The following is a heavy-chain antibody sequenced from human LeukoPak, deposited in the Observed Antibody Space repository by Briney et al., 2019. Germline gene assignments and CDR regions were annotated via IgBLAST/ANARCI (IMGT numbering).Heavy chain of an antibody. J-gene: IGHJ4*02. CDR3: ARGLFGGFAAAPFDH. CDR1: GGTFDNYA. CDR2: IIPMLGKT. Sequence: SVKVSCKASGGTFDNYAVSWVRQAPGLGLEWMGRIIPMLGKTNSAQKFQDRVTITADTSTGTAYMELTNLRSDDTAVYFCARGLFGGFAAAPFDHWGQGTLVTVS. D-gene: IGHD2-2*01. V-gene: IGHV1-69*04.